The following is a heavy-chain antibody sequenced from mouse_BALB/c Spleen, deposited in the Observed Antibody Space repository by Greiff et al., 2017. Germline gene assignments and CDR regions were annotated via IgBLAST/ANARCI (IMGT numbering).Heavy chain of an antibody. CDR3: MYGNPFAY. D-gene: IGHD2-10*02. CDR2: IDPENGDT. J-gene: IGHJ3*01. V-gene: IGHV14-4*02. CDR1: GFNIKDYY. Sequence: EVQLQQSGAELVRSGASVKLSCTASGFNIKDYYMHWVKQRPEQGLEWIGWIDPENGDTEYAPKFQGKATMTADTSSNTAYLQLSSLTSEDTAVYYCMYGNPFAYWGQGTLVTVSA.